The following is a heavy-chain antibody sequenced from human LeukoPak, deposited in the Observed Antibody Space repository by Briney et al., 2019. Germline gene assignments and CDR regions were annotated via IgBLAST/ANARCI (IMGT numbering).Heavy chain of an antibody. CDR2: IYHSGST. J-gene: IGHJ5*02. CDR3: ARDRYCSSTSCYPDT. V-gene: IGHV4-30-2*01. CDR1: GGSISSGGYS. Sequence: PSETLSLTCAVSGGSISSGGYSWSRIRQPPGKGLEWIGYIYHSGSTYYNPSLKSRVTISVDRSKNQFSLKLSSVTAADTAVYYCARDRYCSSTSCYPDTWGQGTLVTVSS. D-gene: IGHD2-2*01.